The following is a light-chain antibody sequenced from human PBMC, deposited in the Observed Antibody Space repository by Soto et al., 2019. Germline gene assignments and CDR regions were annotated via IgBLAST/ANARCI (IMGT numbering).Light chain of an antibody. CDR2: AVS. Sequence: EIGLTQFPGTLSLSPGERATLSCRASQSLKTNSIAWYQQKPGQAPRLLISAVSSRATDIPDRFSGSGSGTDFTLTISRLEPEDFAVYYCQQYGSSPVTFGQGTKLEIK. CDR1: QSLKTNS. V-gene: IGKV3-20*01. CDR3: QQYGSSPVT. J-gene: IGKJ2*01.